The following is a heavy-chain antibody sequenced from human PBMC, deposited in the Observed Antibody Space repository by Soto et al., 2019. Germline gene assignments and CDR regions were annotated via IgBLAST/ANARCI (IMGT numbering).Heavy chain of an antibody. V-gene: IGHV3-7*04. CDR2: IKQDGSEK. D-gene: IGHD3-22*01. Sequence: GGSLRLSCAASGFTFSSYWMSWVRQAPGKGLEWVANIKQDGSEKYYVDSVKGRFTISRDNAKNSLYLQMNSLRAEDTAVYYCARARADYYDSSGYPLGYWGQGTLVTVPQ. J-gene: IGHJ4*02. CDR1: GFTFSSYW. CDR3: ARARADYYDSSGYPLGY.